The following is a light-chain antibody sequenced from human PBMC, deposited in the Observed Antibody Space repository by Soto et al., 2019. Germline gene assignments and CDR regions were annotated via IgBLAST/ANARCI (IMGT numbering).Light chain of an antibody. J-gene: IGKJ1*01. CDR2: KAS. V-gene: IGKV1-5*03. Sequence: DIQMTQSPSTLSASVGDRVIVTCRASGSIDTWLAWYQQKPGQAPKLLIYKASTLESGVPSRFSGNKSGAEFTLTISTLQPDDVATYYCPQYDSYPWTFGHGTKVEV. CDR3: PQYDSYPWT. CDR1: GSIDTW.